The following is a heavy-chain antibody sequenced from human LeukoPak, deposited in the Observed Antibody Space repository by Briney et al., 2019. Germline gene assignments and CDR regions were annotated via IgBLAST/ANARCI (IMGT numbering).Heavy chain of an antibody. CDR3: ARDQGGGYSYGWQSFDY. D-gene: IGHD5-18*01. CDR1: GFTFSNYG. J-gene: IGHJ4*02. V-gene: IGHV3-30*02. Sequence: GGSLRLSCAASGFTFSNYGMHWVRQAPGKGLEWVAFVRSDGGIKYYADSVKGRFTISRDNSKNTLHLQMNSLRAEDTAVYYCARDQGGGYSYGWQSFDYWGQGTLVTVSS. CDR2: VRSDGGIK.